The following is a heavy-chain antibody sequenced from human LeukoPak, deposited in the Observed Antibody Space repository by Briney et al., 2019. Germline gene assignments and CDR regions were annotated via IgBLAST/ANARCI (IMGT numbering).Heavy chain of an antibody. V-gene: IGHV4-39*07. CDR3: ARDADPTAYYGSGSSIDY. J-gene: IGHJ4*02. Sequence: SETLSLTCTVSGGSIKSGSYYWGWIRQPPGKGLEWIGSIYHSGSTYYNPSLKSRVTISVDTSKSQFSLRLNSVTAADTAVYYCARDADPTAYYGSGSSIDYWGQGTLVTVSS. D-gene: IGHD3-10*01. CDR1: GGSIKSGSYY. CDR2: IYHSGST.